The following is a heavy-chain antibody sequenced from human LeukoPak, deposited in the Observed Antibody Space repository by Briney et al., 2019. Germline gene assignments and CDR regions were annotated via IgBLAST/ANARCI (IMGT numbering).Heavy chain of an antibody. CDR1: GFTFSSYG. CDR2: IRYDGSNK. D-gene: IGHD3-10*01. Sequence: GVSLRLSCAASGFTFSSYGMHWVRQAPGKGLEWVAFIRYDGSNKYYADSVKGRFTISRDNSKNTLYLQMNSLRAEDTAVYYCAKDELWFGESHYYYGMDVWGQGTTVTVSS. J-gene: IGHJ6*02. V-gene: IGHV3-30*02. CDR3: AKDELWFGESHYYYGMDV.